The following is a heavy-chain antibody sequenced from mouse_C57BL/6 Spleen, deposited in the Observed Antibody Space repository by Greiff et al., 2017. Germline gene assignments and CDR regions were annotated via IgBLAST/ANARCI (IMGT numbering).Heavy chain of an antibody. CDR2: IYPGSGNT. Sequence: VKLMESGAELVRPGASVKLSCKASGYTFTDYYINWVKQRPGQGLEWIARIYPGSGNTYYNEKFKGKATLTAEKSSSTAYMQLSSLTSEDSAVYFCARDGKYAMDYWGQGTSVTVSS. V-gene: IGHV1-76*01. J-gene: IGHJ4*01. CDR1: GYTFTDYY. D-gene: IGHD2-1*01. CDR3: ARDGKYAMDY.